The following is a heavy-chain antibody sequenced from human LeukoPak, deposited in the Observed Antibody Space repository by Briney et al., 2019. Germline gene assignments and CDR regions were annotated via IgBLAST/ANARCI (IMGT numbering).Heavy chain of an antibody. Sequence: KSSETLSLTCTVSGGSISSSSYYWGWIRQPPGKGLEWIGSIYYSGTTYHNPSLKSRVTISVDTSKNQVSLRLSSVTAADTAVYYCARHPGGNDGQWFYDYWGQGTRVTVSS. J-gene: IGHJ4*02. CDR3: ARHPGGNDGQWFYDY. V-gene: IGHV4-39*01. CDR2: IYYSGTT. CDR1: GGSISSSSYY. D-gene: IGHD2-8*02.